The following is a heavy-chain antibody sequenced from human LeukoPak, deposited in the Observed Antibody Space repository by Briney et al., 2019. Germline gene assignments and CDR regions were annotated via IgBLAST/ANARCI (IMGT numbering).Heavy chain of an antibody. CDR3: ARATRWLQDGSLDY. V-gene: IGHV3-11*01. Sequence: PGGSLRLSCAASGFTFSDYYINWIRQAPGKGLEWVSHISSSGNTIYYADSVKGRFTVSRDNAKNSLYLQMNSLRVEDTAVYYCARATRWLQDGSLDYWGQGTLVTVSS. J-gene: IGHJ4*02. CDR1: GFTFSDYY. D-gene: IGHD5-24*01. CDR2: ISSSGNTI.